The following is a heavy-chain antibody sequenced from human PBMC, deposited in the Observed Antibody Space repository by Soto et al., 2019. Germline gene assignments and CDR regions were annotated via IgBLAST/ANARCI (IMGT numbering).Heavy chain of an antibody. Sequence: QVQLVESGGGVVQPGRSLRLSCAASGFTFSSYGMHWVRQAPGEGLEWVAVIWYDGSNKYYADSVKGRFTISRDNSKNTLYLQMNSLRAEDTAVYYCARVGYSSSSGATDYWGQGTLVTVSS. J-gene: IGHJ4*02. D-gene: IGHD6-6*01. V-gene: IGHV3-33*01. CDR3: ARVGYSSSSGATDY. CDR1: GFTFSSYG. CDR2: IWYDGSNK.